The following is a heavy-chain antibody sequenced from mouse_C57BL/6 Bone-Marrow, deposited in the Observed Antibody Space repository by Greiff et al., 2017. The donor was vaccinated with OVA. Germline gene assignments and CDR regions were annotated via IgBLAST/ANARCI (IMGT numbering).Heavy chain of an antibody. CDR1: GYTFTSYW. V-gene: IGHV1-50*01. D-gene: IGHD3-2*02. Sequence: QVQLQQPGAELVKPGASVKLSCKASGYTFTSYWMQWVKQRPGQGLEWIGEIDPSDSYTNYNQKFKGKATLTVDTSSSTAYMQLSSLTSGDSAVYYCARGGQLRPYYFDYWGQGTTLTVSS. CDR3: ARGGQLRPYYFDY. CDR2: IDPSDSYT. J-gene: IGHJ2*01.